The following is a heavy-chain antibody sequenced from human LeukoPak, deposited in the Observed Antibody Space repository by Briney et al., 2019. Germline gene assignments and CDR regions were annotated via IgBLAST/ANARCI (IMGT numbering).Heavy chain of an antibody. V-gene: IGHV5-51*01. CDR1: GYTFTGYW. CDR2: IYPGDSAT. Sequence: GESLKISCKTSGYTFTGYWIGWVRQMPGKGLEWMGIIYPGDSATRYSPSFQGQVTISADKSISTAYLQWSSLKASDTAMYYCARYQSDIRPLDYWGQGTLVTVSS. J-gene: IGHJ4*02. CDR3: ARYQSDIRPLDY.